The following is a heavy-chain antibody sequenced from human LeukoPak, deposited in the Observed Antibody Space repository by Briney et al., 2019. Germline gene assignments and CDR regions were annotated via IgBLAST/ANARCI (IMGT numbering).Heavy chain of an antibody. J-gene: IGHJ4*02. CDR2: ISSSSSTI. CDR1: GFTFSSYS. V-gene: IGHV3-48*01. D-gene: IGHD3-10*01. CDR3: ARDVASRYGSGSYYLGY. Sequence: PGGSLRLSCAASGFTFSSYSMNWVRQAPGKGLEWVSYISSSSSTIYYADSVKGRFTISRDNAKNSLYLQMNSLRAEDTAVYYCARDVASRYGSGSYYLGYWGQGTLVTVSS.